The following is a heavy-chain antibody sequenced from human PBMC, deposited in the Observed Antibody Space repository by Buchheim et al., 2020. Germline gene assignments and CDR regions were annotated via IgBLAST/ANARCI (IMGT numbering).Heavy chain of an antibody. CDR3: ATASSWFFFDY. CDR2: ISSDGSNK. CDR1: GFIFSTYG. J-gene: IGHJ4*02. D-gene: IGHD6-13*01. V-gene: IGHV3-30*03. Sequence: QVQLVESGGGVVQPGRSLRLSCAASGFIFSTYGMHWVRQAPGKGLEWVAVISSDGSNKYYADSVKGRFTISRDNSKDKLFLQMNSLRAEDTAVYYCATASSWFFFDYWGQGTL.